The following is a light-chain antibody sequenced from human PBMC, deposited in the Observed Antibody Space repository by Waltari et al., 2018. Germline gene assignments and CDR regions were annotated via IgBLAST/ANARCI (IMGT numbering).Light chain of an antibody. V-gene: IGKV1-39*01. J-gene: IGKJ5*01. CDR1: QNIRNY. CDR2: AAS. CDR3: QQGYSRVT. Sequence: DIQVTQSPSSLSASVGDRVTITCRTSQNIRNYLNWYQQKPGKAPKLLIYAASSLHIDVPSRFSGSGSGADFTLTISSLQPEDYGTYYCQQGYSRVTFGQGTRLEIK.